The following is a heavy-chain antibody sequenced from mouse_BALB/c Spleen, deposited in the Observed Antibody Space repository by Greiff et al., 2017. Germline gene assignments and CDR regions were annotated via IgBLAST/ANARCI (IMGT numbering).Heavy chain of an antibody. J-gene: IGHJ3*01. V-gene: IGHV14-4*02. CDR3: NVLTTVVSPSY. D-gene: IGHD1-1*01. CDR2: IDPENGDT. Sequence: VQLQQSGAELVRSGASVKLSCTASGFNIKDYYMHWVKQRPEQGLEWIGWIDPENGDTEYAPKFQGKATMTAATSSNTAYLQLSSLTSEDTAVYYCNVLTTVVSPSYWGQGTLVTVSA. CDR1: GFNIKDYY.